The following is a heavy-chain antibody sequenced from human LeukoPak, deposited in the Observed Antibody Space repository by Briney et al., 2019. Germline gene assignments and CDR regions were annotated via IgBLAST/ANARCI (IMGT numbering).Heavy chain of an antibody. D-gene: IGHD2-2*01. Sequence: SETLSLTCAVSGGSISSGGYSWSWIRQPPGKGLEWIGEINHSGSINYNPSLKSRVTISVDTSKNQFSLKLTSVTAADTAVYYCASRDCSSTSCHEGYNWFDPWGQGILVSVSS. CDR2: INHSGSI. V-gene: IGHV4-30-2*01. J-gene: IGHJ5*02. CDR1: GGSISSGGYS. CDR3: ASRDCSSTSCHEGYNWFDP.